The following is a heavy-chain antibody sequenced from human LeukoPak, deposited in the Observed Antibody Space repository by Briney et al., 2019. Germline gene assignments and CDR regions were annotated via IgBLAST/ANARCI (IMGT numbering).Heavy chain of an antibody. J-gene: IGHJ5*02. V-gene: IGHV3-23*01. CDR1: GFTFSSYA. D-gene: IGHD5-18*01. CDR2: ISGSGGNT. Sequence: GGSLRLSCAASGFTFSSYAMSWVRQAPGKGLEWVSSISGSGGNTYYANSVKGRFTISRDNAKNTLYLQMNSLRAEDTAVYYCARQKDTAMESWGQGTLVTVSS. CDR3: ARQKDTAMES.